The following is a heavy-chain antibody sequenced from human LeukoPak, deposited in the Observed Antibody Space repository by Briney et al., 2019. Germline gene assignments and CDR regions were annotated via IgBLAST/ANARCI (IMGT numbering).Heavy chain of an antibody. CDR2: ISGSGGST. CDR3: AKDKTSGIAAAGTGSGY. V-gene: IGHV3-23*01. CDR1: GFTFSSYA. D-gene: IGHD6-13*01. J-gene: IGHJ4*02. Sequence: GGSLRLSCAASGFTFSSYAMSWVRQAPGKGLEWVSAISGSGGSTYYADSVKGRFTISRDNSKNTLYLQMNSLRAEDTAVYYCAKDKTSGIAAAGTGSGYWGQGTLVTVSS.